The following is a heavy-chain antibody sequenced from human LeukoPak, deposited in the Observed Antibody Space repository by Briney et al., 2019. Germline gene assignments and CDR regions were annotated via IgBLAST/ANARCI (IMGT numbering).Heavy chain of an antibody. J-gene: IGHJ4*02. V-gene: IGHV1-18*01. CDR3: ARDPDGDYDFDF. Sequence: ASVTVSCKTSGYTFTSYGISWVRQAPGQGLEWMGWISAYNGNTNYAQKIQGRVTMTTDTSTNTAYMELRSLRSDDTAVYYCARDPDGDYDFDFWGQGTLVTVSS. D-gene: IGHD4-17*01. CDR2: ISAYNGNT. CDR1: GYTFTSYG.